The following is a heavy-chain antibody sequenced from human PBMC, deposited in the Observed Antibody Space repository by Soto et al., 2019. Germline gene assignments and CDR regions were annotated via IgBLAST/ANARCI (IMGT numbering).Heavy chain of an antibody. J-gene: IGHJ4*02. CDR1: GFTFSSYG. V-gene: IGHV3-30*18. Sequence: GGSLRLSCAASGFTFSSYGMHWVRQAPGKGLEWVAVISYDGSNKYYADSVKGRFTISRDNSKNTLYLQMNSLRAEDTAVYYCAKGFTYYYDSSGYYKNDYWGQGTLVTVSS. CDR2: ISYDGSNK. CDR3: AKGFTYYYDSSGYYKNDY. D-gene: IGHD3-22*01.